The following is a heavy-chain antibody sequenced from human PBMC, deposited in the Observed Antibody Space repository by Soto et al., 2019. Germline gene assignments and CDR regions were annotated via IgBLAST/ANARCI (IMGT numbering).Heavy chain of an antibody. CDR1: GGSVSSYY. CDR3: ARGGPSSKWLDP. Sequence: SETLSLTCTVSGGSVSSYYWSWVRQPPGKRPEWIAYIYNGGTTNYNPSLKSRLTISLDTSKNQFSLKLSSVTAANTAVYFCARGGPSSKWLDPWGQGIQVTVSS. J-gene: IGHJ5*02. CDR2: IYNGGTT. V-gene: IGHV4-59*02.